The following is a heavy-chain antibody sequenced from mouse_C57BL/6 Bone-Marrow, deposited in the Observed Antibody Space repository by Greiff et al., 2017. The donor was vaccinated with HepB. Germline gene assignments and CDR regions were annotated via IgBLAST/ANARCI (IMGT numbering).Heavy chain of an antibody. J-gene: IGHJ4*01. Sequence: DVMLVESGGGLVKPGGSLKLSCAASGFTFSDYGMHWVRQAPEKGLEWVAYISSGSSTIYYADTVKGRFTISRDNAKNTLFLQMTSLRSEDTAMYYCARGYYGSSSLDYWGQGTSVTVSS. CDR3: ARGYYGSSSLDY. D-gene: IGHD1-1*01. CDR2: ISSGSSTI. V-gene: IGHV5-17*01. CDR1: GFTFSDYG.